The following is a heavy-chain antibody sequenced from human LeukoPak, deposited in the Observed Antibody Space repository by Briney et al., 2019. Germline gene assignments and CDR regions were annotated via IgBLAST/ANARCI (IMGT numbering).Heavy chain of an antibody. V-gene: IGHV1-8*01. CDR3: ARAPPPIVVVPAAIRTGDWFDP. D-gene: IGHD2-2*01. Sequence: ASVKVSCKASGYTFTSYDINWVRQATGQGLEWMGWMNPNSGNTGYAQKFQGRVTMTRNTSISTAYMELSSLRSEDTAVYYCARAPPPIVVVPAAIRTGDWFDPWGQGTLVTVSS. J-gene: IGHJ5*02. CDR2: MNPNSGNT. CDR1: GYTFTSYD.